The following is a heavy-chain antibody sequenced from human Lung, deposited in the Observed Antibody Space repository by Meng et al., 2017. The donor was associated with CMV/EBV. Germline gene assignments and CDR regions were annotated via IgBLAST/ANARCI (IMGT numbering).Heavy chain of an antibody. CDR1: GGTFSSYA. CDR2: IIPILGIA. V-gene: IGHV1-69*10. J-gene: IGHJ4*02. CDR3: ARGTGYCSSTSCWGPDDPSYYFDY. D-gene: IGHD2-2*01. Sequence: SVXVSXKASGGTFSSYAISWVRQAPGQGLEWMGGIIPILGIANYAQKFQGRVTITADKSTSTAYMELSSLRSEDTAAYYCARGTGYCSSTSCWGPDDPSYYFDYWGQGTXVTVYS.